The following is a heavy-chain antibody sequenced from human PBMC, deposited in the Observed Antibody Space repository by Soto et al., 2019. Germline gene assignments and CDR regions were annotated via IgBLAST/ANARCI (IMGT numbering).Heavy chain of an antibody. CDR2: INQDESES. J-gene: IGHJ3*01. D-gene: IGHD6-6*01. CDR1: GFSFKTFW. V-gene: IGHV3-7*01. Sequence: EMQLVESGGGSVQPGESLRLSCAASGFSFKTFWMSWVRQAPGKGLEWVANINQDESESHYVDSVKGRFTISRDNAKSSVSLQMNDLRVEDTAVYYCVSAYIVGRPGGGQGTMVTVSS. CDR3: VSAYIVGRPG.